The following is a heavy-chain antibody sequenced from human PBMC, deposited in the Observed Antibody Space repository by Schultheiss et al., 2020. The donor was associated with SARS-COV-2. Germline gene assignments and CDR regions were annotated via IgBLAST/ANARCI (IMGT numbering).Heavy chain of an antibody. J-gene: IGHJ4*02. CDR1: GGSISSYY. V-gene: IGHV4-59*01. Sequence: SETLSLTCTVSGGSISSYYWSWIRQPPGKGLEWIVYIYYSGSTNYNPSLKSRVTISVDTSKNQFSLKLSSVTAADTAVYYCARGPYWYAAAAADYFDYWGQGTLVTVSS. D-gene: IGHD6-13*01. CDR3: ARGPYWYAAAAADYFDY. CDR2: IYYSGST.